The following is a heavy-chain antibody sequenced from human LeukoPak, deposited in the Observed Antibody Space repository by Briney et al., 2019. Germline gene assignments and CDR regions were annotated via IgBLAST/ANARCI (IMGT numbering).Heavy chain of an antibody. J-gene: IGHJ6*04. CDR3: ARGVVAAKSIYYYYGMDV. Sequence: SVKVSCKASGGTFSSYAISWVRQAPGQGLEWMGGIIPIFGTANYAQKFQGRVTITADKSTSTAYMELSSLRSEDTAVYYCARGVVAAKSIYYYYGMDVWGKGTRSPSPQ. D-gene: IGHD2-15*01. CDR2: IIPIFGTA. V-gene: IGHV1-69*06. CDR1: GGTFSSYA.